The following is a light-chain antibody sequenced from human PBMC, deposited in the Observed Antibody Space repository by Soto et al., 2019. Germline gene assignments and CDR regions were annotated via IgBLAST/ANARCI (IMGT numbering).Light chain of an antibody. CDR1: QGISSA. Sequence: GDRVTITCRASQGISSALAWYQQKPGKAPKLLIYEASILQSGVPSRFSGSRSGTEFTLTISSLQPEDFATYYCQQLKTFGGGTKVDIK. J-gene: IGKJ4*01. V-gene: IGKV1-13*02. CDR3: QQLKT. CDR2: EAS.